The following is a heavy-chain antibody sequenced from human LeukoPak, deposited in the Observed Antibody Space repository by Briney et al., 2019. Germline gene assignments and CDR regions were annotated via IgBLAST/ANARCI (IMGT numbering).Heavy chain of an antibody. J-gene: IGHJ3*02. CDR2: IYYSGST. D-gene: IGHD2-2*01. V-gene: IGHV4-59*06. CDR3: ARVVVVPAADDAFDI. Sequence: PSETLSLTCTVSGDSISSYYWSWIRQPPGKGLEWIEYIYYSGSTYYNPSLKSRVTISVDTSKNQFSLKLSSVTAADTAVYYCARVVVVPAADDAFDIWGQGTMVTVSS. CDR1: GDSISSYY.